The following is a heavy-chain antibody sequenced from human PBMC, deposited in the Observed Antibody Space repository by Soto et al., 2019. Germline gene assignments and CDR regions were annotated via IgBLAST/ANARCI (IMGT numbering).Heavy chain of an antibody. J-gene: IGHJ4*02. Sequence: QVQLVQSGAEVKKPGASVKVSCKASGYTFTSYGISWVRQAPGQGLEWMGWISAYNGNTNYAQKLQGRVTMTTDTSTSTAYMELRSLRSDDTAVYYCARLTWVGYCSGGSCYSYYFVYWGQGTLVTVSS. V-gene: IGHV1-18*01. CDR3: ARLTWVGYCSGGSCYSYYFVY. CDR1: GYTFTSYG. CDR2: ISAYNGNT. D-gene: IGHD2-15*01.